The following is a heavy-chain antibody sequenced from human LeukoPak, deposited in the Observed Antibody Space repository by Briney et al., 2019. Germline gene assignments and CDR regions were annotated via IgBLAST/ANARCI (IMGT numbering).Heavy chain of an antibody. J-gene: IGHJ3*02. Sequence: GGSLRLSCAASGFTFSRYSMNWVRQAPGKGLEWVSSISSSSSYIYYADSVKGRFTISRDNAKNSLYLQMNSLRAEDTAVYYCASSSDDAFDIWGQGTMVTVSS. CDR1: GFTFSRYS. V-gene: IGHV3-21*01. D-gene: IGHD1-26*01. CDR2: ISSSSSYI. CDR3: ASSSDDAFDI.